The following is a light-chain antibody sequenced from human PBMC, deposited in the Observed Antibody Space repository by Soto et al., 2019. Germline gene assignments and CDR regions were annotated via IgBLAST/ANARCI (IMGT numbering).Light chain of an antibody. V-gene: IGLV2-8*01. Sequence: QSALTQPPSASGSPGQSVTLSCTGTSSDVGAYNYVSWYQQHPGKGPKLVIYEVSKRPSGVPDRFSGSQSGNTASLTVSGLQAEDEADYYCSSYAGSNNLVFGGGTKLTVL. CDR1: SSDVGAYNY. J-gene: IGLJ3*02. CDR2: EVS. CDR3: SSYAGSNNLV.